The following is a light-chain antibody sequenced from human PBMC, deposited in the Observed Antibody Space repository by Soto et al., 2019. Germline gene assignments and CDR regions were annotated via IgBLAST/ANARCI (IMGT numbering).Light chain of an antibody. CDR2: DVS. J-gene: IGLJ1*01. Sequence: QPVLTQPASVSGSPGQSITISCTGTSSDVGGYNYVSWYQKHPGKAPKLVIFDVSNRPSGVSNRFSGSKSGNTASLTISGLQAEDEADYYCISYTGNNTPVFGTGTKVTVL. V-gene: IGLV2-14*01. CDR3: ISYTGNNTPV. CDR1: SSDVGGYNY.